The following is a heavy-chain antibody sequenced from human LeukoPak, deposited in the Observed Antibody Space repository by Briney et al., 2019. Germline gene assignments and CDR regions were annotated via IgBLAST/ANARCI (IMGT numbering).Heavy chain of an antibody. CDR2: INHSGST. V-gene: IGHV4-34*01. J-gene: IGHJ4*02. D-gene: IGHD6-19*01. CDR1: GGSFSGYY. Sequence: SETLSLTCAVYGGSFSGYYWSWIRQPPGKGLEWIGEINHSGSTNYNPSLKSRVTISVDTSKNQFSLKLSSVTAADTAVYYCARGGGWYLSAKYGAPEVYFDYWGQGTLVTVSS. CDR3: ARGGGWYLSAKYGAPEVYFDY.